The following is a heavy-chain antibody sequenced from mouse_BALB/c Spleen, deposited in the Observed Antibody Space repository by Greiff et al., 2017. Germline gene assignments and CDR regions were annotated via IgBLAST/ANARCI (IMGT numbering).Heavy chain of an antibody. J-gene: IGHJ3*01. Sequence: EVQGVESGGGLVKPGGSLKLSCAASGFTFSSYAMSWVRQTPEKRLEWVASISSGGSTYYPDSVKGRFTISRDNARNILYLQMSSLRSEDTAMYYCAREADGYYGFAYGGQGTLATVPA. CDR3: AREADGYYGFAY. V-gene: IGHV5-6-5*01. CDR1: GFTFSSYA. CDR2: ISSGGST. D-gene: IGHD2-3*01.